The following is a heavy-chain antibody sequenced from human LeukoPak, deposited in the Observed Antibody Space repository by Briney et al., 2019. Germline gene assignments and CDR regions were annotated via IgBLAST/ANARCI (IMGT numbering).Heavy chain of an antibody. V-gene: IGHV3-21*01. Sequence: PGGSLRLSCVASGFTFSSYSMNWVRQAPGKGLEWVSSISSSSSYIYYADSVKGRFTISRDNAKNSLYLQMNSLRAEDTAVYYCARDLAIYSSGWYAAFDIWGQGTMVTVSS. CDR1: GFTFSSYS. D-gene: IGHD6-19*01. CDR2: ISSSSSYI. J-gene: IGHJ3*02. CDR3: ARDLAIYSSGWYAAFDI.